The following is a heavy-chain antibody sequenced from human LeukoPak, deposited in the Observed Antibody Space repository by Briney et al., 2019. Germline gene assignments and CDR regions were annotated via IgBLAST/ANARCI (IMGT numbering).Heavy chain of an antibody. CDR1: GGTFSSYA. Sequence: ASVKVSCKASGGTFSSYAISWVRQAPGQGLEWMGGIIPIFGTANYAQKFQGRVTITTDESTSTAYIELSSLRSEDTAVYYCASPKDSSGQALGYWGQGTLVTVSS. V-gene: IGHV1-69*05. CDR3: ASPKDSSGQALGY. D-gene: IGHD3-22*01. CDR2: IIPIFGTA. J-gene: IGHJ4*02.